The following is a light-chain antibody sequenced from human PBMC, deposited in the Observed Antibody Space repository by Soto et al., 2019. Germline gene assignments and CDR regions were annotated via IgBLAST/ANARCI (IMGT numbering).Light chain of an antibody. CDR3: QQYNSYCT. CDR1: QSISSW. V-gene: IGKV1-5*03. Sequence: DIQMTQSPSTLSASVGDRVTITCRASQSISSWLAWYQQKPGKAPKHLIYKASSIESGVASRFGGNGTGTEFTLTISSLQPDDFATYYCQQYNSYCTFGQGTKVEIK. J-gene: IGKJ1*01. CDR2: KAS.